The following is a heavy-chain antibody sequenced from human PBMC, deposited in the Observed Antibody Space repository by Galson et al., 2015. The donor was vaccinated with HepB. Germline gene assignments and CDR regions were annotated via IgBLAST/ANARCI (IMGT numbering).Heavy chain of an antibody. CDR1: GFTFSSYA. CDR2: ISSNGGST. D-gene: IGHD1-26*01. J-gene: IGHJ4*02. V-gene: IGHV3-64D*06. CDR3: VKWELTHGFDY. Sequence: SLRLSCAASGFTFSSYAMHWVRQAPGKGLEYVSAISSNGGSTYYADSVKGRFTISRDNSKNTLYLQMSSLRAEDTAVYYCVKWELTHGFDYWGQGTLVTVSS.